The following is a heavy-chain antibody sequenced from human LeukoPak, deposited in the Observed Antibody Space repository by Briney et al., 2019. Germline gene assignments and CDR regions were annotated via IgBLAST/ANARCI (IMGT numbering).Heavy chain of an antibody. CDR3: ARDSRITIFGVVIRPRNWFDP. D-gene: IGHD3-3*01. J-gene: IGHJ5*02. V-gene: IGHV3-74*01. CDR1: GFTFSSYW. Sequence: GGSLRLSCAASGFTFSSYWMHWVRQAPGKGLVWVSRINSDGSSTIYADSVKGRFTISRDNAKNTLYLQMNSLRAEDTAVYYCARDSRITIFGVVIRPRNWFDPWGQGTLVTVSS. CDR2: INSDGSST.